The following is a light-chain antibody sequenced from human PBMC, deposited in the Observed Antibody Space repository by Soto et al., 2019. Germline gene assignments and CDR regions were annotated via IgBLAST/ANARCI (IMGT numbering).Light chain of an antibody. CDR2: RNN. V-gene: IGLV1-47*01. CDR1: SSNIGSNY. J-gene: IGLJ2*01. CDR3: AAWDDSLSVV. Sequence: QSVLTQPPSASGTPGQRVTISCSGSSSNIGSNYVYWYQQLPGAAPKLLIYRNNQRPSAVPDRFSGSKSGTSASLAISGLRSEDEDDYYCAAWDDSLSVVFGGGTKLAVL.